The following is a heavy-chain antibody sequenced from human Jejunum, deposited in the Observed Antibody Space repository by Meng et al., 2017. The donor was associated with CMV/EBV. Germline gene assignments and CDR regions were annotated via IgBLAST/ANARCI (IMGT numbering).Heavy chain of an antibody. V-gene: IGHV4-4*07. CDR3: ARGESRCYYSVDY. J-gene: IGHJ4*02. Sequence: QVHLQESGPDLERPSETVSVSCSASGDSNNSHFCSWIRQPAGQRLEWIGRISSSGNTNNTPSFKKRVIMTFDTSNNQFPLKLISVTAADTALYYCARGESRCYYSVDYWGQGTLVTVSS. CDR1: GDSNNSHF. CDR2: ISSSGNT. D-gene: IGHD3-22*01.